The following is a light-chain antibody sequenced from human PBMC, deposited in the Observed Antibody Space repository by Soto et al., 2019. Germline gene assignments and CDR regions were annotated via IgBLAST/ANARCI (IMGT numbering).Light chain of an antibody. Sequence: DIQMTQSPTSVSASVGDRVTISCRASQGISSWLAWYQQKPGKAPKLLIYAASSLQSGVPSRFSGSGSGTDFTLTISRLEPKHFAVHYCQQYGSSAWPSGQGTKVDIK. CDR3: QQYGSSAWP. CDR1: QGISSW. V-gene: IGKV1-12*01. CDR2: AAS. J-gene: IGKJ1*01.